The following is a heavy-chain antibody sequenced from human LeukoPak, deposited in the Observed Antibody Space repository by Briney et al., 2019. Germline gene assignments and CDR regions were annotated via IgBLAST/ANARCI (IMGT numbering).Heavy chain of an antibody. Sequence: PGGSLRLSCAASGFTFSTYDMSWVRQAPGKGLEWVSAISGSGGSTYYADSVKGRFTISRDNSKNTLYLQMNSLRAEDTAVYYCAKDGAHCGGDCPFDYWGQGTLVTVSS. CDR3: AKDGAHCGGDCPFDY. V-gene: IGHV3-23*01. CDR1: GFTFSTYD. CDR2: ISGSGGST. D-gene: IGHD2-21*02. J-gene: IGHJ4*02.